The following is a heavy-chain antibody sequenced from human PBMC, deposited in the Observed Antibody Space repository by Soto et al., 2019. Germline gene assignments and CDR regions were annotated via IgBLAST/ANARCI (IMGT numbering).Heavy chain of an antibody. CDR1: GDSVSSNSAA. CDR3: ARAGPAAIFYWFDP. J-gene: IGHJ5*02. V-gene: IGHV6-1*01. CDR2: TYYRSKWYN. Sequence: KQSQTLSLPCAISGDSVSSNSAAWNWIRQSPSRGLEWLGRTYYRSKWYNDYAVSVKSRITINPDTSKNQFSLQLNSVTPEDTAVYYCARAGPAAIFYWFDPWGQGTLVTVSS. D-gene: IGHD2-2*01.